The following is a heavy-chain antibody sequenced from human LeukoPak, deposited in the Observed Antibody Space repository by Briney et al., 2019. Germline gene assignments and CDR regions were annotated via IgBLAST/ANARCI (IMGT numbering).Heavy chain of an antibody. Sequence: SLRLSCAASGFTFDDCAMHWVRQAPGKGLEWVSGISWNSGSIGYADSVKGRFTISRDNAKNSLYLQMNSLRAEDTALYYCAKATRPYYYDSSGYYDAFDIWGQGTMATVSS. CDR3: AKATRPYYYDSSGYYDAFDI. CDR1: GFTFDDCA. J-gene: IGHJ3*02. D-gene: IGHD3-22*01. CDR2: ISWNSGSI. V-gene: IGHV3-9*01.